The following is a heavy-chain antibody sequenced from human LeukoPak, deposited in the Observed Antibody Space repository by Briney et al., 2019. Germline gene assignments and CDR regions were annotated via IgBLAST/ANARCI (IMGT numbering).Heavy chain of an antibody. Sequence: GGSLRLSCAGSGFNFRMYWMNWVRQAPGKGLEWVSGMKNDGSETRCADSVKGRFTVSRDNAKSTLYLQMNSLRVEDTAVYYCARDNADGYNFRWYFDFWGRGTPVTVAS. D-gene: IGHD5-24*01. CDR2: MKNDGSET. CDR3: ARDNADGYNFRWYFDF. J-gene: IGHJ2*01. V-gene: IGHV3-74*01. CDR1: GFNFRMYW.